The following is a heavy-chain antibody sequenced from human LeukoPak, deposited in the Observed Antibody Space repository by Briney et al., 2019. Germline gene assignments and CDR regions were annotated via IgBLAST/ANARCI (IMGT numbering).Heavy chain of an antibody. V-gene: IGHV4-39*07. J-gene: IGHJ4*02. CDR1: GGSISSSSYY. Sequence: SETLSLTCTVSGGSISSSSYYWGWIRQPPGKGQEWIGSIYYSGSTYYNPSLKSRVTISVDTSKNQFSLKLSSVTAADTAVYYCARYSTRAVAGTVFDYWGQGTLVTVSS. CDR3: ARYSTRAVAGTVFDY. D-gene: IGHD6-19*01. CDR2: IYYSGST.